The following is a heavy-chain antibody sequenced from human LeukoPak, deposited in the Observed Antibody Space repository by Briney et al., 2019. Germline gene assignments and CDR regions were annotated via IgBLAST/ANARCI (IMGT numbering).Heavy chain of an antibody. V-gene: IGHV3-23*01. D-gene: IGHD3-10*01. CDR1: GFTFSSYA. CDR3: AKDQRGVYTSYYFDY. CDR2: ISGSGGST. Sequence: GVSLRLSCAASGFTFSSYAMSWVRQAPGKGLEWVTAISGSGGSTYYADSVKGRFTISRDNSKNTLYLQMNSLRAEDTAVYYCAKDQRGVYTSYYFDYWGQGTLVTVSS. J-gene: IGHJ4*02.